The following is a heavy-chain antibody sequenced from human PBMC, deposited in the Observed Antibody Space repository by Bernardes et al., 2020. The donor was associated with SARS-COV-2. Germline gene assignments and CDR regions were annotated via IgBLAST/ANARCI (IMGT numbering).Heavy chain of an antibody. V-gene: IGHV3-23*01. Sequence: GGSLRLSCAASGFTFSSYAMSWVRQAPGKGLEWVSAISGSGGSTYYADSVKGRFAISRDNSKNTLYLQMNSLRAEDTAVYYCAQDTVLRFLGNWFDPWGQGTLVTVSS. CDR2: ISGSGGST. CDR1: GFTFSSYA. CDR3: AQDTVLRFLGNWFDP. J-gene: IGHJ5*02. D-gene: IGHD3-3*01.